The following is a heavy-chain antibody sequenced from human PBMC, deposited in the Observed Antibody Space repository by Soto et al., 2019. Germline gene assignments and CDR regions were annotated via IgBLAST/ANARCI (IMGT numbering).Heavy chain of an antibody. V-gene: IGHV3-21*06. CDR1: GFTFTRDS. Sequence: GSLRLSCAASGFTFTRDSMNWVRQAPGKGLEWVSSISSTTNYIYYGDSMKGRFTISRDNAKNSLYLEMNSLRAEDTAVYYCARESEDLTSNFDYWGQGTLVTVSS. J-gene: IGHJ4*02. CDR2: ISSTTNYI. CDR3: ARESEDLTSNFDY.